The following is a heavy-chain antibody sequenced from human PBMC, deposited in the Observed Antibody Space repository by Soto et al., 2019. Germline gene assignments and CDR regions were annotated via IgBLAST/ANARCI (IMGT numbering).Heavy chain of an antibody. Sequence: QVQLVQSGAEVKKPGSSVKVSCKASGGTFNRYAISWVRQAPGQGLEWMGGIIPIFGIGNDAQRFQGRVTITADESTGTGYMELSSLRSEDTGVYYCARSASTRFGVVAIPPHYYSEMDVWGQGTTVTVSS. D-gene: IGHD3-3*01. V-gene: IGHV1-69*01. CDR2: IIPIFGIG. CDR1: GGTFNRYA. J-gene: IGHJ6*02. CDR3: ARSASTRFGVVAIPPHYYSEMDV.